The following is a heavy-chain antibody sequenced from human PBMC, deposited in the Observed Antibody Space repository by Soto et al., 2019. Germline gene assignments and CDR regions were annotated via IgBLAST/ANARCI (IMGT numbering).Heavy chain of an antibody. CDR3: AKDFSLGYCTDGVCSSFDY. J-gene: IGHJ4*02. V-gene: IGHV3-9*01. D-gene: IGHD2-8*01. CDR2: ISWNSGSI. CDR1: GFTFDDYA. Sequence: EVQLVESGGGLVQPGRSLRLSCAASGFTFDDYAMHWVRQAPGKGLEWVSGISWNSGSIGYADSVKGRVTISRDNAKNSLYLQMNSLRAEDTALYYCAKDFSLGYCTDGVCSSFDYWGQGTLVTVSS.